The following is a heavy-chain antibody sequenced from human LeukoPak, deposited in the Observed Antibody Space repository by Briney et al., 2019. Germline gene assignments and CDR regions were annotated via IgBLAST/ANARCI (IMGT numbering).Heavy chain of an antibody. CDR2: IYSGGGT. D-gene: IGHD3-10*01. J-gene: IGHJ6*02. CDR3: ANPLRVRDLMDV. Sequence: GGSLRLSCAASGFTVSDNFMTWVRQAPGKGLEWVSVIYSGGGTYYADSVKGRFTISRDNSKNTLYLQMNSLRAEDTAVYYCANPLRVRDLMDVWGQGTTVTVSS. V-gene: IGHV3-53*01. CDR1: GFTVSDNF.